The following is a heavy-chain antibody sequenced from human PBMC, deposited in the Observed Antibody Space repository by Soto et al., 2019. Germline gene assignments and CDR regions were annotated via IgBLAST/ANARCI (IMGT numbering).Heavy chain of an antibody. V-gene: IGHV3-9*01. CDR1: GFTFDAYA. CDR2: ITWNSASI. J-gene: IGHJ3*02. Sequence: ESGGGLVQPGRSLRLSCSASGFTFDAYAMHWVRQAPGKGLECVSGITWNSASIGYADSVKGRFTISRDNAKNSLYLQMNSLRAEDTALYYCAKAQAALNGFDIWGQGTMVTVSS. D-gene: IGHD6-6*01. CDR3: AKAQAALNGFDI.